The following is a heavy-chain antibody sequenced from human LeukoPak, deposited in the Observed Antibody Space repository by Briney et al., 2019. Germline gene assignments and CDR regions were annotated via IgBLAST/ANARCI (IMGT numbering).Heavy chain of an antibody. Sequence: SVKVSCKASGGTFSSYAISWVRQAPGQGLEWMGGIIPIFGTANYAQKFQGRVTITTDDSTSTAYMELSSLRSEDTAVYYCARLITGTTTAFDIWGQGTMVTVSS. CDR2: IIPIFGTA. CDR1: GGTFSSYA. V-gene: IGHV1-69*05. CDR3: ARLITGTTTAFDI. D-gene: IGHD1-7*01. J-gene: IGHJ3*02.